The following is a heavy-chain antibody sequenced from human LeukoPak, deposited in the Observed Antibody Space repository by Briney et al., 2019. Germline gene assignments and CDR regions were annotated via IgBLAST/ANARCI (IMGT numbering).Heavy chain of an antibody. CDR3: ARENDGVNSLWFDP. CDR2: IIPIFGTA. D-gene: IGHD4-23*01. Sequence: SVKVSCKASGGTFSSYAISWVRQAPGQGLEWMGGIIPIFGTANYAQKFQGRVTITADESTSTAYMELSSLRSEDTAVYYCARENDGVNSLWFDPWGQGTLVTVSS. V-gene: IGHV1-69*01. CDR1: GGTFSSYA. J-gene: IGHJ5*02.